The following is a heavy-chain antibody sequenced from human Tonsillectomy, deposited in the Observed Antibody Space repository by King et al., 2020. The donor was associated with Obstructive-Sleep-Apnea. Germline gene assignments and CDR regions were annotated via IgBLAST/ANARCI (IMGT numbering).Heavy chain of an antibody. D-gene: IGHD3-9*01. Sequence: TSGMCVGWIRQPPGKALEWLALIYLDDDKRYSPSLKSRLTITKDTSKNQVFLTMTNMDPVDTATYYCAHRIPYFDAYYFDFWGQGSLVTVSS. J-gene: IGHJ4*02. V-gene: IGHV2-5*02. CDR3: AHRIPYFDAYYFDF. CDR2: IYLDDDK. CDR1: TSGMC.